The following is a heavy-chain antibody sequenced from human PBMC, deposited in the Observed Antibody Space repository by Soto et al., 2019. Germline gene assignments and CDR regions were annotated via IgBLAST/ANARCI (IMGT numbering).Heavy chain of an antibody. CDR3: ARVQDYGDYFDY. Sequence: ASVKVSCKASGGTFSSYTISWVRQAPGQGLEWMGRIIPILGIANYAQKFQGRVTITADKSTSTAYMELSSLRSEDTAVYYCARVQDYGDYFDYWGQGTLVTVSS. CDR1: GGTFSSYT. J-gene: IGHJ4*02. D-gene: IGHD4-17*01. V-gene: IGHV1-69*02. CDR2: IIPILGIA.